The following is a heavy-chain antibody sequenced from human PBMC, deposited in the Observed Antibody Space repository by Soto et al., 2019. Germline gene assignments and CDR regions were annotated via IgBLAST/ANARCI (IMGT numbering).Heavy chain of an antibody. V-gene: IGHV3-30*03. J-gene: IGHJ4*02. D-gene: IGHD3-10*01. CDR1: GFTFSSYG. CDR2: TSYDGSLQ. CDR3: ATDRGFGHASVPYS. Sequence: QAQLVESGGGVVQPGRSLRLSCAASGFTFSSYGRHWARQAPGTGLGWVAVTSYDGSLQHYADSVKGRFTISRDNSKNMLILQMNSLRAEDTAVYYCATDRGFGHASVPYSWGPGTLVSVSS.